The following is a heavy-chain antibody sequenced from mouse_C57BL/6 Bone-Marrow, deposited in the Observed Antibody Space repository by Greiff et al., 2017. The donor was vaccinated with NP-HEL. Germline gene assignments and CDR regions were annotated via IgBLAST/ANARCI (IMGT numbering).Heavy chain of an antibody. J-gene: IGHJ1*03. CDR1: GFNIKDDY. D-gene: IGHD4-1*01. Sequence: DVKLQESGAELVRPGASVKLSCTASGFNIKDDYMHWVKQRPEQGLEWIGWIDPENGDTEYASKFQGKATITADTSSNTAYLQLSSLTSEDTAVYYCTTVIWDPSFDVWGTGTTVTVSS. CDR2: IDPENGDT. CDR3: TTVIWDPSFDV. V-gene: IGHV14-4*01.